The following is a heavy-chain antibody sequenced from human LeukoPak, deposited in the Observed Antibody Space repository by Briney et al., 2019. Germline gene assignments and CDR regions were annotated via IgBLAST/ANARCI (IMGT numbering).Heavy chain of an antibody. D-gene: IGHD3-22*01. J-gene: IGHJ1*01. CDR2: IKGDGKT. CDR1: GFTFSRYW. V-gene: IGHV3-74*01. CDR3: ASAPSEVGGYYPEYFRH. Sequence: GGSLRLSCEASGFTFSRYWMHWVRQAPGKGLVWVSRIKGDGKTNYADSVKGRFTISRDNAKNTVSLQMDSLRAEDTGVYYCASAPSEVGGYYPEYFRHWGQGTLVTVSS.